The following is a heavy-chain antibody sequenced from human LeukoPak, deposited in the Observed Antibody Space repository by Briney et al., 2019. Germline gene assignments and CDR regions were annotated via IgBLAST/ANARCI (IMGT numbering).Heavy chain of an antibody. CDR3: AKPQVLPPKWFDP. CDR1: GLTFYNYA. CDR2: ISGSGGTT. V-gene: IGHV3-23*01. J-gene: IGHJ5*02. Sequence: GGSLKLSCAASGLTFYNYAMSWVRQAPGKGLEWVSAISGSGGTTYYADSVKGRFTISRDNSKNTVYLQMYSLRVEDTAVYYCAKPQVLPPKWFDPWGQGTLVTVSS.